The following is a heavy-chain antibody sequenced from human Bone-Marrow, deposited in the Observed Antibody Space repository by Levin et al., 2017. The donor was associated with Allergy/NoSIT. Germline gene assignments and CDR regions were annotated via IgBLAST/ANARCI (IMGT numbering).Heavy chain of an antibody. D-gene: IGHD2-2*01. CDR1: GFNFASYG. J-gene: IGHJ4*02. V-gene: IGHV3-21*01. CDR2: ISGTGRHI. Sequence: ETLSLTCAASGFNFASYGMNWVRQAPGKGLEWVSSISGTGRHIYLADSLKGRFTISRDNAKNSLSLQMNNLRVEDTAVFYCAKDEGPFSSSFAFDCWGQGALVTVSS. CDR3: AKDEGPFSSSFAFDC.